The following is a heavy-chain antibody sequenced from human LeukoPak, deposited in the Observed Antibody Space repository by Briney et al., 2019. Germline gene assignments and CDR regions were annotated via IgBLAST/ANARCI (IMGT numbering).Heavy chain of an antibody. Sequence: GSLRLSCAASGFTVSSNYMSWIRQPPGKGLEWVGYIYYSGGTDYNPSLKSRVTISVDTSKNQFSLRLRSVTAADTAIYYCARHGDGGNEHDYWGQGTLVTVSS. J-gene: IGHJ4*02. CDR1: GFTVSSNY. D-gene: IGHD4-23*01. CDR2: IYYSGGT. V-gene: IGHV4-59*08. CDR3: ARHGDGGNEHDY.